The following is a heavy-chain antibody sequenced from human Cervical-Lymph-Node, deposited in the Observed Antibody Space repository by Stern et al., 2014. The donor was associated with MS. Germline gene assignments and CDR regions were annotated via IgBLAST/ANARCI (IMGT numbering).Heavy chain of an antibody. D-gene: IGHD1-26*01. CDR3: ARGELKEGLVRGMDV. CDR2: IIPIFGTQ. Sequence: QVQLVQSGAEVKKPGSSVKVSCKASGATFSSYAITWVRQAPGQGLAWMGGIIPIFGTQNYATKFQGRVNITPDESTRTAYLELSSLRSEDAAVYYCARGELKEGLVRGMDVWGQGTTVTVSS. CDR1: GATFSSYA. J-gene: IGHJ6*02. V-gene: IGHV1-69*01.